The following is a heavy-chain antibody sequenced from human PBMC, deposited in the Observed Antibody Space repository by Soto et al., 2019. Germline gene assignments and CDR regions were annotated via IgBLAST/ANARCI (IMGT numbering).Heavy chain of an antibody. CDR3: ARDAGSWGY. CDR1: GFTFSDYS. CDR2: ISSSSSTI. V-gene: IGHV3-48*02. D-gene: IGHD3-10*01. J-gene: IGHJ4*02. Sequence: EVQLVESGGGLVQPGGSLRLSCAASGFTFSDYSMDWVRQAPGKGLEWVSYISSSSSTIYYADSVKGRFTISRDNAKNSLYLQMNSLGEEDTAVYYWARDAGSWGYWGQGTLVTVSS.